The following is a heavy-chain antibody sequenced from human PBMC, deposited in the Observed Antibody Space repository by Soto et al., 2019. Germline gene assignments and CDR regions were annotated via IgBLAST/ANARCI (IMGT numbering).Heavy chain of an antibody. V-gene: IGHV3-23*01. D-gene: IGHD3-16*01. CDR2: ISDSGVNT. CDR1: GLTFRNHA. J-gene: IGHJ4*02. CDR3: VSWASAHFDY. Sequence: LRLSCTTSGLTFRNHAMTWVRQAPDKGLEWVSTISDSGVNTHYADSVKGRFTISRDNSRNTLYLQMNSLRGEDTAVYYCVSWASAHFDYWGQGTVVTVSS.